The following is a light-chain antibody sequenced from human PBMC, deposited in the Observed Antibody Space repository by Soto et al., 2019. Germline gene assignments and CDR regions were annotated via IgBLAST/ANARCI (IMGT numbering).Light chain of an antibody. CDR3: QKYGSSPA. CDR1: QSVSSSY. Sequence: EIVLTQSPGTLSLSPGERATLSCRASQSVSSSYLAWYQQKPGQAPRLLIYGASSRATGIPDRFSGSGSGTDFTLTISRLEPEDCAVYYCQKYGSSPAFGPGTKVDIK. J-gene: IGKJ3*01. CDR2: GAS. V-gene: IGKV3-20*01.